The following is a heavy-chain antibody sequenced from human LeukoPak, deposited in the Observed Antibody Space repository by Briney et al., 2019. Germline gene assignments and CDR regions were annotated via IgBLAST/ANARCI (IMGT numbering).Heavy chain of an antibody. D-gene: IGHD1-26*01. V-gene: IGHV4-59*08. CDR3: ARLGIAGSDY. CDR1: GGSISSYY. Sequence: SETLSLTCTVSGGSISSYYWSWIRQPPGKGLEWVGYIYYSGSTNYNPSLKSRVTISVDTSKNQFSLKLSSVTAADTAVYYCARLGIAGSDYRGQGTLVTVSS. CDR2: IYYSGST. J-gene: IGHJ4*02.